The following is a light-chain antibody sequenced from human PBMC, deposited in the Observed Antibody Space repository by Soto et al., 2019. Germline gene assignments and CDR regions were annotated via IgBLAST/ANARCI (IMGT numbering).Light chain of an antibody. J-gene: IGKJ5*01. V-gene: IGKV3-11*01. CDR3: QHRSNWPPG. Sequence: EIVFTPSPAPLAFSPGGKATLSLRASQSVNSHLGWYQQKPSQVPRLLIYDTSNRATGIPARFSGSGSGTDFTLTISSLAPEDFAVYYCQHRSNWPPGFGQGTRLEIK. CDR2: DTS. CDR1: QSVNSH.